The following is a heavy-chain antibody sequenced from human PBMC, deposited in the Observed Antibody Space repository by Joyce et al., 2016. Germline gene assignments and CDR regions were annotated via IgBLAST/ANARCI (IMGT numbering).Heavy chain of an antibody. CDR3: AGGILTGYFDY. CDR1: GFTFSNYG. Sequence: QGQLVESGGGVVQPGRSLRLSCAASGFTFSNYGMHWVRQAPGNGMEWVAVKSYDGSNKHYGDSVKGRFAISRDNAKNTLYLQMNSLRAEDTAVYYCAGGILTGYFDYWGQGTLVTVSS. CDR2: KSYDGSNK. J-gene: IGHJ4*02. D-gene: IGHD3-9*01. V-gene: IGHV3-30*03.